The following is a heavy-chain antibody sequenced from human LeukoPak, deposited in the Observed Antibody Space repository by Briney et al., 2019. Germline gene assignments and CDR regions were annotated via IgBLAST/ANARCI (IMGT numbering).Heavy chain of an antibody. CDR2: ISYDGSNK. J-gene: IGHJ4*02. CDR3: VSYCSGGSCQSDSDY. Sequence: GGSLRLSCAASGFTFSSYAMPWVRQAPGKGLEWGAVISYDGSNKYYADSVKGRFTISRDNSKNTLYLQMNSLRAEDTAVYYCVSYCSGGSCQSDSDYWGQGTLVTVSS. CDR1: GFTFSSYA. V-gene: IGHV3-30*01. D-gene: IGHD2-15*01.